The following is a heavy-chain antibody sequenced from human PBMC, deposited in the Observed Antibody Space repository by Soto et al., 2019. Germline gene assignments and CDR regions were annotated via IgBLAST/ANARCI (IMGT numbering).Heavy chain of an antibody. J-gene: IGHJ4*02. D-gene: IGHD3-16*02. Sequence: PGGSLRLSCAASGFTFSSYAMSWVRQAPGKGLEWVSAISGSGGSTYYADSVKGRFTISRDNSKNTLYLQMNSLRAEDTAVYYCATRGIMITFGGAIVTPYYFDYWGQGTLVTVSS. CDR2: ISGSGGST. CDR3: ATRGIMITFGGAIVTPYYFDY. CDR1: GFTFSSYA. V-gene: IGHV3-23*01.